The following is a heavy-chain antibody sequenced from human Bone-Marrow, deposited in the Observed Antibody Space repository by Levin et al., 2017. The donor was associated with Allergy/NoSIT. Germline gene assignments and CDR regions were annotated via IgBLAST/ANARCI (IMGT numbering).Heavy chain of an antibody. Sequence: KTGGSLRLSCAASGFTFSNAWMNWVRQAPGKGLEWVGRIKSKTDGGTTDYAAPVKGRFTISRDDSKNTLYLQMNSLKTEDTAVYAFPDSSGYYFGAFDIWGQGTMVTVSS. J-gene: IGHJ3*02. D-gene: IGHD3-22*01. CDR2: IKSKTDGGTT. CDR1: GFTFSNAW. CDR3: PDSSGYYFGAFDI. V-gene: IGHV3-15*07.